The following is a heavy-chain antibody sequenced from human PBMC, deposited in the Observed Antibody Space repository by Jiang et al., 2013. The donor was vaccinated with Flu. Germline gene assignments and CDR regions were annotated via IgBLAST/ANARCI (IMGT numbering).Heavy chain of an antibody. CDR1: SISSSSYY. J-gene: IGHJ4*02. V-gene: IGHV4-39*01. CDR2: LLYGST. D-gene: IGHD6-19*01. Sequence: SISSSSYYWGWIRQPPREGAGVDWEYLLYGSTYYNPSLKSRVTISVDTSKNQFSLKLSSVTAADTAVYYCARQFEQWLVPNWGQGTLVTVSS. CDR3: ARQFEQWLVPN.